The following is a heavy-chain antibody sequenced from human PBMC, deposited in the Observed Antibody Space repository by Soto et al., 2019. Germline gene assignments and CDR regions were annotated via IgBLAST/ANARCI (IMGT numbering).Heavy chain of an antibody. CDR3: ARVDLYGDSVRWFDP. Sequence: SETLSLTCAVSGGSISSGGYSWSWIRQPPGKGLEWIGYIYHSGSTYYSPSLKSRVTISVDRSKNQFSLKLSSVTAADTAVYYCARVDLYGDSVRWFDPWVQGTLVTVSS. J-gene: IGHJ5*02. V-gene: IGHV4-30-2*01. CDR1: GGSISSGGYS. CDR2: IYHSGST. D-gene: IGHD4-17*01.